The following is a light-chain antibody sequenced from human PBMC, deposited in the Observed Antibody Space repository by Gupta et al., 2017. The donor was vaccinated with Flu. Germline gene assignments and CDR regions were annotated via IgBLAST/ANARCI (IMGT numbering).Light chain of an antibody. CDR2: GNS. J-gene: IGLJ1*01. CDR3: QSYDSSLSGYV. CDR1: SSNIGAGYD. Sequence: VTISCTGSSSNIGAGYDVHWYQQLPGTAPKLLIYGNSNRPSGVPDRFSGSKSGTSASLAITGLQAEDEADYYCQSYDSSLSGYVFGTGTKVTVL. V-gene: IGLV1-40*01.